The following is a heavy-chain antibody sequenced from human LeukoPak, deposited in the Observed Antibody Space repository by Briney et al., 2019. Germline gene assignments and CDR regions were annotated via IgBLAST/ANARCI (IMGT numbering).Heavy chain of an antibody. Sequence: PGGSLRLSCAASGFTFDDYGLTWVRQAPGKGLEWVSRINWNGGSTGYADSVKGRFTISRDNAKNSLYLQMNSLRAEDTALYYCAKDIRGAAYYDFWSGYYCCYGMDVWGQGTTVTVSS. CDR1: GFTFDDYG. V-gene: IGHV3-20*04. D-gene: IGHD3-3*01. J-gene: IGHJ6*02. CDR2: INWNGGST. CDR3: AKDIRGAAYYDFWSGYYCCYGMDV.